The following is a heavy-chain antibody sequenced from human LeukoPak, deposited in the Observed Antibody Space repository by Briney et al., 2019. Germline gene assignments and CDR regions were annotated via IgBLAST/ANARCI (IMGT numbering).Heavy chain of an antibody. CDR2: FDPEDGET. V-gene: IGHV1-24*01. Sequence: ASVKVSCKGSGYPLTELSIQWVRQAPGQGLEWMGGFDPEDGETVSAQKFQGRVTMTEDTSTDTSYMELSSLRSDDTAVYYCASATRWESGGFDYWGQGTLVTVSS. CDR1: GYPLTELS. CDR3: ASATRWESGGFDY. J-gene: IGHJ4*02. D-gene: IGHD3-10*01.